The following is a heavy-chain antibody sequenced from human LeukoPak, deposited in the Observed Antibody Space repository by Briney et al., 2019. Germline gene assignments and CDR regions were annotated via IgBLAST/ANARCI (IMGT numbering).Heavy chain of an antibody. Sequence: SETLSLTCTVSGGSISSYYWSWIRQPPGKGLEWIGYIYYSGSTNYNPSLKSRVTISVDTSKNQFSLKLSSVTAADTAVYYCARHNIGGVGAISNFDYWGQGTLVTVSS. CDR3: ARHNIGGVGAISNFDY. V-gene: IGHV4-59*08. J-gene: IGHJ4*02. CDR2: IYYSGST. CDR1: GGSISSYY. D-gene: IGHD1-26*01.